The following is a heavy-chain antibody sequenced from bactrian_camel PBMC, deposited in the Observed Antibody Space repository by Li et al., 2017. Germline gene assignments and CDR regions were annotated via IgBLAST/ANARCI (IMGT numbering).Heavy chain of an antibody. J-gene: IGHJ6*01. V-gene: IGHV3S42*01. D-gene: IGHD7*01. CDR1: GYTDGT. CDR3: AVDRCSTYGLTRTGY. Sequence: VQLVESGGASVQAGGSLRLTCDASGYTDGTLGWFRQAPGKAREGVAAVYTGTSLRILAHFAEGRITINKDNAKNTLYLQMNSLKPEDTAMYYCAVDRCSTYGLTRTGYWGQGTQV. CDR2: VYTGTSLR.